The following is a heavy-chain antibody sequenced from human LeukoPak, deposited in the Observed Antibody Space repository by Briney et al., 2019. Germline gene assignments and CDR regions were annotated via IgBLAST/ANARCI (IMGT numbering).Heavy chain of an antibody. D-gene: IGHD3-22*01. V-gene: IGHV3-23*01. J-gene: IGHJ1*01. CDR1: GFTFNDAW. Sequence: PGGSLRLSCAASGFTFNDAWMNWVRQAPGKGLEWVSAISGSGGSTYYADSVKGRFTISRDNSKNTLYLQMNSLRAEDTAVYYCAKKTYYYDSSGYYLEYFQHWGQGTLVTVSS. CDR2: ISGSGGST. CDR3: AKKTYYYDSSGYYLEYFQH.